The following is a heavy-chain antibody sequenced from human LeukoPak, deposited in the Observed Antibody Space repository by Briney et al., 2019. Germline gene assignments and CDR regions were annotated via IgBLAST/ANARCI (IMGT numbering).Heavy chain of an antibody. D-gene: IGHD6-19*01. J-gene: IGHJ3*02. V-gene: IGHV1-8*03. CDR3: ARAVAGTALGGSHAFDI. CDR2: MNPNSGNT. CDR1: GYTFTSYD. Sequence: GATVKVSCKASGYTFTSYDINWVRQATGQGLEWMGWMNPNSGNTGYAQKFQGRVTITRNTSISTAYMELSSLRSEDTAVYYCARAVAGTALGGSHAFDIWGQGTMVTVSS.